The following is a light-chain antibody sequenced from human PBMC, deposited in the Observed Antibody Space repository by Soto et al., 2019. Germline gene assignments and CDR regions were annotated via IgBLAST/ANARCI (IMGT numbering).Light chain of an antibody. Sequence: QSALTQPASVSGSPGQSITISCTVTSSDVGGYNYVSWYQQHPVKAPKLMIYDVTNRPSGVSDRFSGSKSGNTASLTISGLQAEDEADYYCSSYTSSSTPYVFGTGTMVTVL. J-gene: IGLJ1*01. CDR3: SSYTSSSTPYV. CDR2: DVT. V-gene: IGLV2-14*01. CDR1: SSDVGGYNY.